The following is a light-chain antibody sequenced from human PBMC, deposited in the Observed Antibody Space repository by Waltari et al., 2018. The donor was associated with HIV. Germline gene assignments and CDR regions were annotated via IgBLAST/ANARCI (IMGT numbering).Light chain of an antibody. Sequence: QSALTQPPSASWSPGQSVTISCTGTTSAIARSHYVAWTQQHPGKAPKHIISEVKKRRSGVPNRFSGFKYGNTASLTGSGLQAEDEADYYCSSDGGSSDFYVIFGGGTKLTVL. J-gene: IGLJ2*01. CDR1: TSAIARSHY. V-gene: IGLV2-8*01. CDR3: SSDGGSSDFYVI. CDR2: EVK.